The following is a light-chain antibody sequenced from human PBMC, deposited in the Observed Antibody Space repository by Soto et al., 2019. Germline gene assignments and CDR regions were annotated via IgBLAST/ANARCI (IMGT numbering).Light chain of an antibody. V-gene: IGKV3-15*01. CDR2: GAS. CDR1: QSVTSN. J-gene: IGKJ1*01. CDR3: QQYGSSRT. Sequence: EIVMTQSPGTPSVSPGERDTPSCRASQSVTSNLAWYQQKPGQAPRLLFYGASTRATGIPARFSGSGSGTEFTLTVSSLQSEDFAVYYCQQYGSSRTFGQGTKVDI.